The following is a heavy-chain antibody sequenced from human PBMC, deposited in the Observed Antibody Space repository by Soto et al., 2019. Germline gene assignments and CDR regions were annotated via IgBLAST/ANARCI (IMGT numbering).Heavy chain of an antibody. Sequence: SETLSLTCTVSGGSISSYYWSWIRQPPGKGLEWIGYILYSGSTNFNPFLQSRVTISVDTSKNQFSLKLSSVTAADTAVYFFARGVEGITGTTPLPLLTSWGQGTLVTVS. D-gene: IGHD1-7*01. CDR1: GGSISSYY. J-gene: IGHJ4*02. CDR3: ARGVEGITGTTPLPLLTS. CDR2: ILYSGST. V-gene: IGHV4-59*01.